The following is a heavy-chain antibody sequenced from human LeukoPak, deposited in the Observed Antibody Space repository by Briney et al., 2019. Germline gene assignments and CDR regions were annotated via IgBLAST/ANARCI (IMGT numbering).Heavy chain of an antibody. Sequence: GESLKISCKGSGYSFTSYWIGWVRQMPGKGLEWMGIIYPGDSDTRYSPSFPGQVTISADKSISTAYLQWSSLKASDTAMYYCARQGPPYYDFWSAGFDYWGQGTLVTVSS. J-gene: IGHJ4*02. CDR2: IYPGDSDT. CDR3: ARQGPPYYDFWSAGFDY. V-gene: IGHV5-51*01. D-gene: IGHD3-3*01. CDR1: GYSFTSYW.